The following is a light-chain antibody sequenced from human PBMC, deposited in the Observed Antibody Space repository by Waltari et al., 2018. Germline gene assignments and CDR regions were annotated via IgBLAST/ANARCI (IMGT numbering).Light chain of an antibody. CDR2: GAS. V-gene: IGKV3-20*01. CDR3: QQYGSSIMYT. CDR1: QSRPKWY. J-gene: IGKJ2*01. Sequence: RPTLPGGASQSRPKWYLAWYQQKPGQAPRLLIYGASSRAAGIPYRFSGSGSGTDFTLTISRLEPEDFAVYYCQQYGSSIMYTFGQGTKLEIK.